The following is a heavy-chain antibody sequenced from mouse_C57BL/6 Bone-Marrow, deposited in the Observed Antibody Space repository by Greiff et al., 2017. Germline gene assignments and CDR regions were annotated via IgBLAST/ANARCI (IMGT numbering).Heavy chain of an antibody. V-gene: IGHV1-61*01. CDR1: GYTFTSYW. CDR2: IYPSDSET. CDR3: ARPFAY. Sequence: QVQLQQPGAELVRPGSSVKLSCKASGYTFTSYWMDWVKQRPGKGLEWIGNIYPSDSETHYNQKFKDKATLTVDKSSSTAYLQLSSLTSEDSAVYYGARPFAYWGQGTLVTVSA. J-gene: IGHJ3*01.